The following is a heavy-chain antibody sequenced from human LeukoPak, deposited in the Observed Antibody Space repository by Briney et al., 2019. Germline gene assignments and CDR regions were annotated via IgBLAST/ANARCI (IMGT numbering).Heavy chain of an antibody. CDR1: GFTFSTYG. V-gene: IGHV3-30*02. CDR3: AKAQVGSTKDAFDI. CDR2: IRYDGTNK. J-gene: IGHJ3*02. D-gene: IGHD2-2*01. Sequence: SGGSLRLSCAASGFTFSTYGMHWVRQAPGKGLEWVAFIRYDGTNKYYADSVKGRFTISRDNSKNTLYLLMTSLGPEDTAVYFCAKAQVGSTKDAFDIWGQGTMVTVSS.